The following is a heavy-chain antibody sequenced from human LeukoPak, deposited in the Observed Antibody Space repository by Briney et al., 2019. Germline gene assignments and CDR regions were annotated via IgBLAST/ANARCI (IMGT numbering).Heavy chain of an antibody. J-gene: IGHJ3*02. V-gene: IGHV4-39*07. D-gene: IGHD2-2*01. CDR2: IYYRGST. CDR1: GGSTSSSSYH. CDR3: ARDLNVGYCSSTSCLGLNDAFDI. Sequence: ETLSLTCTVSGGSTSSSSYHSGSVSQPPGNGLEWLGCIYYRGSTYYNSSLKSRVTISVDTSKNQFSLKLSSVTAADTAVYYCARDLNVGYCSSTSCLGLNDAFDIWGQGTMVTVSS.